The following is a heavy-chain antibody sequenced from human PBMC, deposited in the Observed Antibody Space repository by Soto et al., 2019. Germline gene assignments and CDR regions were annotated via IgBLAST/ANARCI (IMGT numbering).Heavy chain of an antibody. J-gene: IGHJ6*02. Sequence: SETLSLTCTVSGGSISSYYWSLIRQPPGKGLEWIGYIYYSGSTNYNPSLKSRVTISVDTSKNQFSLKLSSVTAADTAVYYCAREGCSSASCYPSYYYYGMDVWGQGTRVPVSS. CDR3: AREGCSSASCYPSYYYYGMDV. D-gene: IGHD2-2*01. V-gene: IGHV4-59*01. CDR1: GGSISSYY. CDR2: IYYSGST.